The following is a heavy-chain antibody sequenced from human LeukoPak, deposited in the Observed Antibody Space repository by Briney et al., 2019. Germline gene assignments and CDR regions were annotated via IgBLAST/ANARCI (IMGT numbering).Heavy chain of an antibody. J-gene: IGHJ5*02. D-gene: IGHD1-26*01. CDR3: ARSRAFNSGAFDP. V-gene: IGHV4-30-4*01. Sequence: SETLSLTCTVSGGSISSGDYYWSWIRQPPGKGLEWIGYIYYSGSTYYNPSLKSRVTISVDTSKNQFSLKLSSVTAADTAVYYCARSRAFNSGAFDPWGQGSLVTVSS. CDR2: IYYSGST. CDR1: GGSISSGDYY.